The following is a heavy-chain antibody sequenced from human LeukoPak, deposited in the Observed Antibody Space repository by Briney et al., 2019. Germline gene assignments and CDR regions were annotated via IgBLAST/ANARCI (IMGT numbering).Heavy chain of an antibody. CDR2: ISSSSSTI. CDR1: GFTFSSYS. CDR3: ARDFGAVAGSSDY. V-gene: IGHV3-48*01. J-gene: IGHJ4*02. Sequence: GGSLRLSCAASGFTFSSYSMNWVRQAPGKGLEWVSYISSSSSTIYYADSVKGRFTISRDNAKNSLYLQMNSLRAEDTAVYYCARDFGAVAGSSDYWGQGTLVTVSS. D-gene: IGHD6-19*01.